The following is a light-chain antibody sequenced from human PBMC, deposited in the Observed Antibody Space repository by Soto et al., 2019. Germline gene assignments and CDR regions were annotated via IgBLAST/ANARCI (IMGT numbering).Light chain of an antibody. CDR3: QQDNRQRT. Sequence: DIQMTQSPSTLSASVGNRVTITCRASQYISSWLAWYQQKPGKAPKLLIYKASSLESGVPSRFSGSGSGTEFTLTTSSLQPDDFATDSCQQDNRQRTFGQGTKVEI. CDR1: QYISSW. J-gene: IGKJ1*01. V-gene: IGKV1-5*03. CDR2: KAS.